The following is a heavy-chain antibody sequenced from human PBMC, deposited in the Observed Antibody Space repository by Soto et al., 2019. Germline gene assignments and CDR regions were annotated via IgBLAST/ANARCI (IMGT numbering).Heavy chain of an antibody. V-gene: IGHV3-30-3*01. Sequence: GGALRLSCAGSGFTFSTYAIHWCRLAPGKGLEWVAVISYDGSNKYYADSVEGRFTISRDNSKNTLYLQMNSLRAEDTAVYYCAREPPNYYGSGSYIVYSGQAPLVTVS. CDR3: AREPPNYYGSGSYIVY. D-gene: IGHD3-10*01. CDR1: GFTFSTYA. CDR2: ISYDGSNK. J-gene: IGHJ4*02.